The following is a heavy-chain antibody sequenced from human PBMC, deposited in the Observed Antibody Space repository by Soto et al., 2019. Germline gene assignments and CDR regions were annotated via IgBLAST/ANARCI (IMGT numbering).Heavy chain of an antibody. CDR1: GGSVSSGSYY. V-gene: IGHV4-61*01. CDR2: IYYSGST. D-gene: IGHD3-3*01. Sequence: QVQLQESGPGLVKPSETLSLTCTVSGGSVSSGSYYWSWIRQPPGKGLEWIGYIYYSGSTNYNPSLKSRVTISVDTSKNQCALKLSSVTAADTAVYYCARAGLDFWSGYYIFDYWGQGTLVTVSS. CDR3: ARAGLDFWSGYYIFDY. J-gene: IGHJ4*02.